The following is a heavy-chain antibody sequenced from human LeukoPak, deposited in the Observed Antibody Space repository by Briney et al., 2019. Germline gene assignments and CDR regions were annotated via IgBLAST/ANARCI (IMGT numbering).Heavy chain of an antibody. CDR3: AGHMGSSSWYYYYMDV. D-gene: IGHD6-13*01. V-gene: IGHV4-38-2*01. Sequence: SEALSLTCAVSGYSISSGYYWGWIRLSPGKGLEWIGSIYHSGSTYYNPSLKSRVTISVDTSKNQFSLKLSSVTAADTAVYYCAGHMGSSSWYYYYMDVWGKGTTVTVSS. CDR1: GYSISSGYY. J-gene: IGHJ6*03. CDR2: IYHSGST.